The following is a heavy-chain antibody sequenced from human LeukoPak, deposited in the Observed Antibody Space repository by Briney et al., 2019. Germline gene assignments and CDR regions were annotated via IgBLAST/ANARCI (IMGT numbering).Heavy chain of an antibody. CDR3: ARTPVVTAILYYFDY. CDR2: INPNSGGT. V-gene: IGHV1-2*02. J-gene: IGHJ4*02. CDR1: GYTFTGYY. D-gene: IGHD2-21*02. Sequence: ASVKVSCKASGYTFTGYYMHWVRQAPGQGLEWMGWINPNSGGTNYAQKFQGRVTMTRDTPISTAYMELSRLRSDDTAVYYCARTPVVTAILYYFDYWGQGTLVTVSS.